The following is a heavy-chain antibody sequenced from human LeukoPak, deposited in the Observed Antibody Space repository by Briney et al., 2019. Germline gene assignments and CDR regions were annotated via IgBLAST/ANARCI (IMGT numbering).Heavy chain of an antibody. V-gene: IGHV3-49*03. J-gene: IGHJ3*02. D-gene: IGHD3-22*01. CDR2: IRRKAYSETT. Sequence: GGSLRLSCTASGFIFGDYAMSWFRQAPGKGLEWVGFIRRKAYSETTQYAASVKGRFTISRDHSKSIAYLQMNSLKTEDTAVYYCTRSDYDSGGDDAFDIWGQGTMVTVSS. CDR3: TRSDYDSGGDDAFDI. CDR1: GFIFGDYA.